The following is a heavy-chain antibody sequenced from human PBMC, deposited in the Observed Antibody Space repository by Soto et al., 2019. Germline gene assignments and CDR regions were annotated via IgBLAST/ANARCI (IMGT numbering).Heavy chain of an antibody. V-gene: IGHV4-39*01. D-gene: IGHD3-3*02. CDR3: ASPKIAFYNWFDP. CDR2: IYYSGST. Sequence: QLQLQESGPGLVRPSETLSLTCTVSGGSISSSSYYWGWIRQPPGKGLEWIGSIYYSGSTYYNPSLKSRVTISHDTSKNPFSLKLSSLTAADTAVYYCASPKIAFYNWFDPWGQGTLVTVSS. CDR1: GGSISSSSYY. J-gene: IGHJ5*02.